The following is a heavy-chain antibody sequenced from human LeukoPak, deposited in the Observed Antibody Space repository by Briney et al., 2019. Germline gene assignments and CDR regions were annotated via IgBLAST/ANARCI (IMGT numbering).Heavy chain of an antibody. CDR2: IWYDGSNK. CDR1: GFTFSSYG. J-gene: IGHJ3*02. CDR3: ARVGGSSGQDAFDI. Sequence: GRSLRLSCAASGFTFSSYGMHWVRQAPGKGLEWVAVIWYDGSNKYYADSVKGRFTISRDNSKNTLYLQTNSLRAEDTAVYYCARVGGSSGQDAFDIWGQGTMVTVSS. D-gene: IGHD3-22*01. V-gene: IGHV3-33*01.